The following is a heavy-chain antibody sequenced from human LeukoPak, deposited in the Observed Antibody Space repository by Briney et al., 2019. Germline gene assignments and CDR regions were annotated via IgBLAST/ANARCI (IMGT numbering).Heavy chain of an antibody. J-gene: IGHJ4*02. D-gene: IGHD6-6*01. CDR1: GGSISSHY. CDR3: SRHLFLYSSSSPLDY. CDR2: IYTSGRT. Sequence: QTLSLTCTGTGGSISSHYKSWIPHPPRKELEWIGYIYTSGRTNYHPSLKSRATISVDTTKNQFYLKLRSVNTAHTAVHFFSRHLFLYSSSSPLDYWGQGTLVTVSS. V-gene: IGHV4-4*09.